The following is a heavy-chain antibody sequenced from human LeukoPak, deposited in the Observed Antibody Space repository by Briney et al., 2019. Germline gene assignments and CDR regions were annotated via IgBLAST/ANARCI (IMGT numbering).Heavy chain of an antibody. CDR1: GYTFTSYD. CDR2: INPSGVST. V-gene: IGHV1-46*01. Sequence: ASVKASCKVSGYTFTSYDMPWVRQAPGQGREWMGIINPSGVSTSYAQKFQGRVTMTRDTSTSTAYMELSSLRSEDTAVYYCARDLEILTGFDYWGQGTLVTVSS. D-gene: IGHD3-9*01. J-gene: IGHJ4*02. CDR3: ARDLEILTGFDY.